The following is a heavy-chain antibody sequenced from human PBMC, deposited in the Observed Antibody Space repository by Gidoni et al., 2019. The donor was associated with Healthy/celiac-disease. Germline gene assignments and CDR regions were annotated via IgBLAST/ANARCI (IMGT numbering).Heavy chain of an antibody. J-gene: IGHJ4*02. CDR3: ASTMKNKWYFFDY. Sequence: QVQLQESGPGLVKPSETLSLTCPVSGGSISSYYWRWFRQPAGKGLEWIGRIYTSGSTNYNPSLKSRVTMSVDTSKNQFSLKLSSVTAADTAVYYCASTMKNKWYFFDYWGQGTLVTVSS. D-gene: IGHD3-22*01. V-gene: IGHV4-4*07. CDR1: GGSISSYY. CDR2: IYTSGST.